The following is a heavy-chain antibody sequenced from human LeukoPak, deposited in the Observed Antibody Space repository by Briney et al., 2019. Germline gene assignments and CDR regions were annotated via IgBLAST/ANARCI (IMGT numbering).Heavy chain of an antibody. CDR1: GFTFNTYA. CDR3: AREEGGVLVY. J-gene: IGHJ4*02. V-gene: IGHV3-23*01. Sequence: GGSLRLSCAATGFTFNTYAMSWVRQAPGKGLEWVSSMSGSGSSTYYADSVKGRFTISRDNSKNTLYLQMNSLRAEDTAVYYCAREEGGVLVYWGQGTLVTVSS. CDR2: MSGSGSST. D-gene: IGHD4/OR15-4a*01.